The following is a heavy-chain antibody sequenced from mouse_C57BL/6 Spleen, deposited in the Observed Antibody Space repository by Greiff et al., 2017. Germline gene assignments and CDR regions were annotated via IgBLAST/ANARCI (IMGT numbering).Heavy chain of an antibody. CDR3: ARGGNYYGSSSWYFDV. CDR1: GYSITSGYY. CDR2: ISYDGSN. Sequence: DVQLVESGPGLVKPSQSLSLTCSVTGYSITSGYYWNWIRQFPGNKLEWMGYISYDGSNNYNPSLKNRISITRDTSKNQFFLKLNSVTTEDTATYYCARGGNYYGSSSWYFDVWGTGTTVTVSS. D-gene: IGHD1-1*01. J-gene: IGHJ1*03. V-gene: IGHV3-6*01.